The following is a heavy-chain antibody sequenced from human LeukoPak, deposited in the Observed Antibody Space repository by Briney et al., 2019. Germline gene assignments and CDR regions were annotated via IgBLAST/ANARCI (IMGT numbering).Heavy chain of an antibody. V-gene: IGHV1-2*02. CDR3: AGSSTGPYHDYYYYMDV. CDR1: GYTFTGYY. CDR2: INPNSGGT. Sequence: GASVKVSCKASGYTFTGYYMHWVRQAPGQGLEWMGWINPNSGGTNYAQKFQGRVTMTRDTSISTAYMELSRLRSDDTAVYYCAGSSTGPYHDYYYYMDVWGKGTTVTVSS. J-gene: IGHJ6*03. D-gene: IGHD3-10*01.